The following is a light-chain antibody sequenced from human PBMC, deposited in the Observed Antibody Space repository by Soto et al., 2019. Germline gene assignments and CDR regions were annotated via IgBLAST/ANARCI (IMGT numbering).Light chain of an antibody. CDR1: QGINDN. CDR3: LQHNTFPWT. J-gene: IGKJ1*01. CDR2: GAF. Sequence: DIQMTQSPSAMSASVGDRVTITCRASQGINDNLAWFQQKPGQVPKRLIYGAFSLQRGVPSRFSGSGSGTEFTLTISSLQPEDFATYYCLQHNTFPWTFGQGTEVEIQ. V-gene: IGKV1-17*03.